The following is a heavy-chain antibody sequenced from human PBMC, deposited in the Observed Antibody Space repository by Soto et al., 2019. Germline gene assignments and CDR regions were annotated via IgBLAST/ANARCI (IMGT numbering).Heavy chain of an antibody. Sequence: QVQLVESGGGXVXPGGSLRLSXAAXGFXFSXYXXXWXRXAPVKGLEWVSYISSSGSTIYYADSVKGRFTISRDNAKNSLYLQMNSLRAEDTAVYYCAREHYDFWRGIASHFDLWGRGTLVTVSS. CDR2: ISSSGSTI. CDR1: GFXFSXYX. D-gene: IGHD3-3*01. V-gene: IGHV3-11*01. CDR3: AREHYDFWRGIASHFDL. J-gene: IGHJ2*01.